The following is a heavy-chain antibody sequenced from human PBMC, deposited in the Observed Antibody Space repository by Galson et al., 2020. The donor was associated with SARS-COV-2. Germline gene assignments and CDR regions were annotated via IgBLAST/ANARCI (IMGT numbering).Heavy chain of an antibody. CDR1: GGSFSGYF. J-gene: IGHJ6*03. V-gene: IGHV4-34*01. CDR2: VNHSGST. CDR3: ARRKYYNYYMDV. Sequence: SETLSLTCAVYGGSFSGYFWSWIRQPPGKGLEWIGEVNHSGSTNYNPSLKSRVTISVDTSKNQFSLKLSSVTAADTAVYYCARRKYYNYYMDVWGKGTTVTISS.